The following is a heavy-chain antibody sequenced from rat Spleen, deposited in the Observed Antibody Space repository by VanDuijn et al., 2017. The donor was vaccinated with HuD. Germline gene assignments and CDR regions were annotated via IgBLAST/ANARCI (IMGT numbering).Heavy chain of an antibody. CDR2: ISYDGSST. CDR3: ASGGNWFAY. V-gene: IGHV5-7*01. J-gene: IGHJ3*01. D-gene: IGHD1-11*01. Sequence: EVQLVESGGGLVQPGRSLKLSCAASGFTFSNYYMAWVRQAPTKGLEWVATISYDGSSTYYRDSVKGRFTISRDNAKSTLYLQMDSLRSEDTATYYCASGGNWFAYWGQGTLVTVSS. CDR1: GFTFSNYY.